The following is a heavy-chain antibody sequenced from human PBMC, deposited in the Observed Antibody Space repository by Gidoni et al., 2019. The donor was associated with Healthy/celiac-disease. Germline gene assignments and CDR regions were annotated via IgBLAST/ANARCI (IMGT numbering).Heavy chain of an antibody. Sequence: EVQLVESGGGLVQPGGSLRLSCEASGFTFSSYEMNWVRQAPGKGLEWVSYISSSGSTIYYADSVKGRFTISRDNAKNSLYLQMNSLRAEDTAVYYCAREDSSGYYFFDYWGQGTLVTVSS. CDR3: AREDSSGYYFFDY. J-gene: IGHJ4*02. V-gene: IGHV3-48*03. CDR1: GFTFSSYE. CDR2: ISSSGSTI. D-gene: IGHD3-22*01.